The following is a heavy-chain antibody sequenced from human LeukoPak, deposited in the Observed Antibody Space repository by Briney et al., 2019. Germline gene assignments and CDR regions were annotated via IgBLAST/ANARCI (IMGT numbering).Heavy chain of an antibody. D-gene: IGHD2-15*01. CDR2: IYSGGST. J-gene: IGHJ6*02. CDR1: GFIVSSSY. Sequence: GGSLRLSCAASGFIVSSSYMSWVRQAPGKGLEWVSVIYSGGSTNYADSVKGRFTISRDNSKNTLYLQMNSLRAEDTAVYYCARSIVVVVAATPEGMDVWGQGTTVTVSS. V-gene: IGHV3-53*01. CDR3: ARSIVVVVAATPEGMDV.